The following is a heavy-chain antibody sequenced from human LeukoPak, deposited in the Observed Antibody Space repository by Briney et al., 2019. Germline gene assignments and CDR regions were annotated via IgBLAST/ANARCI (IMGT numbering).Heavy chain of an antibody. J-gene: IGHJ2*01. V-gene: IGHV4-39*01. D-gene: IGHD3-22*01. CDR2: IYYTRST. CDR1: GGSISSSSYY. Sequence: KASETLSLTCTVSGGSISSSSYYWGWIRQPPGKGLEWIVSIYYTRSTYYNPSLKSRVTISVDTSKNQFSLKLTSVTAADTAVYYCARGVTMIVVVTHDWYFDLWGRGTLVTVSS. CDR3: ARGVTMIVVVTHDWYFDL.